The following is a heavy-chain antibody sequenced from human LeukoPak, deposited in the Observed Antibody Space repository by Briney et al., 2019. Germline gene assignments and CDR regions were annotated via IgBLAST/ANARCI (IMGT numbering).Heavy chain of an antibody. J-gene: IGHJ4*02. V-gene: IGHV3-7*01. Sequence: GGSLRLSCAASGFTFTFYWMTWVRQAPGKGLEWVANIKGDGSEKYYVDSVKGRFTISRDNAKNSLFLQMNSLRAEDTAVYYCARNQITTTGVLDYWGQGTLVTVSS. CDR2: IKGDGSEK. CDR1: GFTFTFYW. D-gene: IGHD1-14*01. CDR3: ARNQITTTGVLDY.